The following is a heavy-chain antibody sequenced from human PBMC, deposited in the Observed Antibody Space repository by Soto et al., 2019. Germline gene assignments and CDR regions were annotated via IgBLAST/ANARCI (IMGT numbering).Heavy chain of an antibody. Sequence: ASLKVACKVSGYTLTELSMHWVRQAPGKGLEWMGGFDPEDGETIYAQKFQDRVTMTGDTSTDTAYMELSSLRSEDTAVYYCASRYKSARGLETCGQGTLVT. D-gene: IGHD1-20*01. CDR1: GYTLTELS. CDR2: FDPEDGET. CDR3: ASRYKSARGLET. J-gene: IGHJ5*02. V-gene: IGHV1-24*01.